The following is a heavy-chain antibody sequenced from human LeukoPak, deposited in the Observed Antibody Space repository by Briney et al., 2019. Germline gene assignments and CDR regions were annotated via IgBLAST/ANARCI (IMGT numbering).Heavy chain of an antibody. CDR3: ARMYSSSWPYYYDGMDV. D-gene: IGHD6-13*01. CDR1: GYTFTGYY. CDR2: INPNSGGT. J-gene: IGHJ6*02. Sequence: ASVKVSCKASGYTFTGYYMHWVRQAPGQGLEWMGWINPNSGGTNYAQKFQGRVTMTRDTSISTAYMELSRLRSDDTAVYYCARMYSSSWPYYYDGMDVWRQGTTVTVSS. V-gene: IGHV1-2*02.